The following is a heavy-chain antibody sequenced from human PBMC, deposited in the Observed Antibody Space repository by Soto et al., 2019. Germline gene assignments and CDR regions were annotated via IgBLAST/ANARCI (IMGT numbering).Heavy chain of an antibody. J-gene: IGHJ4*02. V-gene: IGHV1-18*01. CDR1: GYTFTSYG. CDR3: ARDLTSGASSGWYYFDY. Sequence: AASVKVSCKASGYTFTSYGISWVRQAPGQGLEWMGWISAYSGNTNYAQKLQGRVTMTTDTSTNTAYMELRSLRSDDTAVFYCARDLTSGASSGWYYFDYWGQGTLVTVSS. CDR2: ISAYSGNT. D-gene: IGHD6-19*01.